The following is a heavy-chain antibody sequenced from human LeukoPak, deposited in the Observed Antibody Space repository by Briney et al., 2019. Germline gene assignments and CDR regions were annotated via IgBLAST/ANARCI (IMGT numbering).Heavy chain of an antibody. V-gene: IGHV4-4*07. CDR3: VRGDHTSGYRNY. Sequence: SETLSLTCTVSGGSISSYYWSWIRQPAGKGLEWIGRIYTGGNTNYNPSLKSRVTMSLDTSKNQFSLKLSSVTAADTAVYYCVRGDHTSGYRNYWGQGTLVTVSS. CDR1: GGSISSYY. J-gene: IGHJ4*02. D-gene: IGHD3-22*01. CDR2: IYTGGNT.